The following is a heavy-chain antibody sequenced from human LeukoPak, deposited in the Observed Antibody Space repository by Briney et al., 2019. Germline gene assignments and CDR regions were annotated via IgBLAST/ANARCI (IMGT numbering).Heavy chain of an antibody. Sequence: QAGGSLRLSCAASGFTFSSYAMSWVRQAPGKGLEWVSAISGSGGSTYYADSVKGRFTISRDNSKNTLYLQMNSLRAEDTAVYYCAQPGDYVLRYAEYFQHWGQGTLVTVSS. V-gene: IGHV3-23*01. J-gene: IGHJ1*01. D-gene: IGHD4-17*01. CDR1: GFTFSSYA. CDR2: ISGSGGST. CDR3: AQPGDYVLRYAEYFQH.